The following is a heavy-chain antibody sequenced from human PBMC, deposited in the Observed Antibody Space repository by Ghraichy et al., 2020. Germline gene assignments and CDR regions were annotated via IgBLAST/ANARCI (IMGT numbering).Heavy chain of an antibody. J-gene: IGHJ4*02. CDR1: GFIFSDNY. CDR2: ISNGGGSIT. Sequence: LSLTCAASGFIFSDNYMSWIRQAPGKGLESISYISNGGGSITYYADSVKGRFTISRDNAKNSLYLQMNSLRAEDTAVYYCARGQHSNSWSHFDYWGQGTLVSVSS. CDR3: ARGQHSNSWSHFDY. D-gene: IGHD6-13*01. V-gene: IGHV3-11*01.